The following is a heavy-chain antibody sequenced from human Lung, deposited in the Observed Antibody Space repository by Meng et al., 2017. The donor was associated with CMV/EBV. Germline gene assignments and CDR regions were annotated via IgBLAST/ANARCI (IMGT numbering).Heavy chain of an antibody. V-gene: IGHV3-23*01. CDR3: AKYIAAAGILSVYFDY. CDR2: ISGSGGST. Sequence: GESLKISCAASGFTFSSYAMSWVRQAPGKGLEWVSAISGSGGSTYYADSVKGRFTISRDNSKNTLYLQMNSLRAEDTDVYYCAKYIAAAGILSVYFDYWGQGTLVTVSS. J-gene: IGHJ4*02. CDR1: GFTFSSYA. D-gene: IGHD6-13*01.